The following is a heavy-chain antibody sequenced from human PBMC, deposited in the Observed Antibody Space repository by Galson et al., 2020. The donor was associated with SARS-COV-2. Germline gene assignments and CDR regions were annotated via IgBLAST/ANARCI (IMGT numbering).Heavy chain of an antibody. V-gene: IGHV1-18*01. CDR3: ARDCWYCASGSEY. D-gene: IGHD3-10*01. Sequence: ASVKVSCKASGYTFTSHGISWVRQAPGQGLEWMGWISTYNGDTYYAPKVQGRITMTTDTSTSTAYMELRSLRSDDTAVYYCARDCWYCASGSEYWGQGTLVTVSS. CDR2: ISTYNGDT. CDR1: GYTFTSHG. J-gene: IGHJ4*02.